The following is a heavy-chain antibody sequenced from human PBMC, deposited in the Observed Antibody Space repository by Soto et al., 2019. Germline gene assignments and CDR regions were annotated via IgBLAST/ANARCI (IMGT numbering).Heavy chain of an antibody. CDR3: ARRPLNSNGAY. V-gene: IGHV3-53*01. CDR2: IYSSGST. D-gene: IGHD3-22*01. Sequence: GSLRLSCAASGFTVSSNDMSWVRQAPGKGLEWVSLIYSSGSTHYADSVKGRFTISRDNSKNTVHLQMNTLRAEDTAVYYCARRPLNSNGAYWGQGNLVTVS. CDR1: GFTVSSND. J-gene: IGHJ4*02.